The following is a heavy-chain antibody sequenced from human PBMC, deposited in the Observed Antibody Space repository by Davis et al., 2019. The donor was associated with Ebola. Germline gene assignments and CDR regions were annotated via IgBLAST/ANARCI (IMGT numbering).Heavy chain of an antibody. CDR1: GGTSGSYP. J-gene: IGHJ5*02. V-gene: IGHV1-69*13. D-gene: IGHD2-2*01. CDR3: ARFAYHCSSNDCPGPYNWFDP. Sequence: SVKVSCKASGGTSGSYPIGWVRQAPGQGLEWMGGIIPIFNTTKYAQRFQGRVTITADGSTSTTAYMELSSLRSEDTAVYYCARFAYHCSSNDCPGPYNWFDPWGQGTLVTVSS. CDR2: IIPIFNTT.